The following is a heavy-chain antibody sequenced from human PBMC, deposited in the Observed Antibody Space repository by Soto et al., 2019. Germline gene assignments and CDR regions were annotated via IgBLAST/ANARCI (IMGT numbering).Heavy chain of an antibody. Sequence: EVPLVESGGGLVKPGGSLRLSCAASGFTFNNAWMNWVRQDPGKGLEWVGRSKSKTDGGTTHYAAPVKGRFTISRDDSKNTLYLQMNSLKTEDTAVYYCNVLGSDSSVASVDYWGQGTLVTVSS. CDR1: GFTFNNAW. J-gene: IGHJ4*02. CDR3: NVLGSDSSVASVDY. D-gene: IGHD3-22*01. CDR2: SKSKTDGGTT. V-gene: IGHV3-15*07.